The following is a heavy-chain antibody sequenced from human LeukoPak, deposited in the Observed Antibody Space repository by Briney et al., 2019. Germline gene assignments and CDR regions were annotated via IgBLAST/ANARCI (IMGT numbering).Heavy chain of an antibody. CDR1: GFTFDDYG. CDR3: AKAIYGSGSYYSQYYFDY. J-gene: IGHJ4*02. V-gene: IGHV3-20*04. Sequence: PGGSLRLSCAASGFTFDDYGMSWVRQAPGKGLEWVSGTNWNGGSTGYADSVKGRFTISRDNAKNSLYLQMNSLRAEDTALYYCAKAIYGSGSYYSQYYFDYWGQGTLVTVSS. D-gene: IGHD3-10*01. CDR2: TNWNGGST.